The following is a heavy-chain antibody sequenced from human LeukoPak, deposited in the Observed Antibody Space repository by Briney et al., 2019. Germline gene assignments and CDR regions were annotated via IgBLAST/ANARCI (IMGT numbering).Heavy chain of an antibody. CDR2: IIPILGVA. CDR3: ARERTMVPGVSNWFDP. CDR1: GGTLNTFA. J-gene: IGHJ5*02. V-gene: IGHV1-69*04. D-gene: IGHD3-10*01. Sequence: SVKVSCKASGGTLNTFAISWVRQAPGQGLEWMGRIIPILGVANYAQKFQGRVTITADKSTSTAYMDLSSLRFEDTAVYYCARERTMVPGVSNWFDPWGQGTLVTVSS.